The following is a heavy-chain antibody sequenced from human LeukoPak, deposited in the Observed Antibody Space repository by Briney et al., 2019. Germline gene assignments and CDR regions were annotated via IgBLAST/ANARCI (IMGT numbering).Heavy chain of an antibody. CDR1: GFTFSSYA. D-gene: IGHD6-13*01. V-gene: IGHV3-23*01. CDR2: ISGSGGAT. J-gene: IGHJ6*02. Sequence: PGGSLRLSCAAAGFTFSSYAMTWVRQAPGKGLEWVSVISGSGGATYYADSVKGRLTISRDNSKNTLYLQMNSLRAEDTAVYYCAREGRGSSWYAASYYYGMDVWGQGTTVTVSS. CDR3: AREGRGSSWYAASYYYGMDV.